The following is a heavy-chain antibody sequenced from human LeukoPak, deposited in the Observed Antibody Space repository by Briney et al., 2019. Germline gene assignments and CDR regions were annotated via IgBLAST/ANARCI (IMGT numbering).Heavy chain of an antibody. D-gene: IGHD7-27*01. J-gene: IGHJ4*02. CDR1: GFTFSSYA. CDR2: ISYDGSNK. V-gene: IGHV3-30-3*02. Sequence: HPGGSLRLSCAASGFTFSSYAMHWVRQAPGKGLEWVAVISYDGSNKYYADSVKGRFTISRDNSKNTLYLQMNSLRAEDTAVYYCAKFGHWGYYFDYWGQGTLVTVSS. CDR3: AKFGHWGYYFDY.